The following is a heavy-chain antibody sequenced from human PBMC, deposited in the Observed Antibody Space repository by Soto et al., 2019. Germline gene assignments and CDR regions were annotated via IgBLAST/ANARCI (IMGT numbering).Heavy chain of an antibody. CDR1: GFTFSNAW. V-gene: IGHV3-15*01. CDR2: IKSKTDGGTT. J-gene: IGHJ6*03. D-gene: IGHD3-10*01. CDR3: TTEGYYGSGSYYDYYYYYMDV. Sequence: GGSLRLSCAASGFTFSNAWMSWVRQAPGKGLEWVGRIKSKTDGGTTDYAAPVKGRFTISRDDSKNTLYLQMNSLKTEDTAVYYCTTEGYYGSGSYYDYYYYYMDVWGKGTTVTVSS.